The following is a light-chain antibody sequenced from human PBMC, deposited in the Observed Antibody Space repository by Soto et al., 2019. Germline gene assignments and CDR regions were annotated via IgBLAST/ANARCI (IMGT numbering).Light chain of an antibody. V-gene: IGLV2-23*01. J-gene: IGLJ1*01. CDR1: SSDVGSYNL. CDR3: CSYAGSSTYV. CDR2: EGS. Sequence: SALTQPASVSGSPGQSITISCTGTSSDVGSYNLVSWYQQHPGKAPKLMIYEGSKRPSGVSNRFSGSKSGNTASLTISGLQAEDEADHYCCSYAGSSTYVFGTGTKLTVL.